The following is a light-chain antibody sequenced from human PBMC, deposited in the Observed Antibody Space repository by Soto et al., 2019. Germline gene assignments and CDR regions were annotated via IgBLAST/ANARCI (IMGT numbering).Light chain of an antibody. Sequence: EIVLTQSPGTLSLSPGERATLSCRASQSVSSTYLAWYQQNPGQAPRLLIYGASSRATGIPDRFSGSGSGTDFTLTISRLEPEDFAVYFCQQSCSSSYTFGQGTKLEIK. CDR3: QQSCSSSYT. V-gene: IGKV3-20*01. CDR2: GAS. CDR1: QSVSSTY. J-gene: IGKJ2*01.